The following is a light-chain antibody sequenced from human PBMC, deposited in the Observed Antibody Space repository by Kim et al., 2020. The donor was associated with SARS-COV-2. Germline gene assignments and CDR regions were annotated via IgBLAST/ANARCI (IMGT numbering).Light chain of an antibody. V-gene: IGLV1-44*01. CDR1: SSTIESNS. J-gene: IGLJ2*01. CDR3: AAWDDSLNGLV. CDR2: SNN. Sequence: GQRRTIPCSGSSSTIESNSVNWYRQLPGTAPKLLIYSNNQRPSGVPDRFSGSQSGTSASLAISGLQSQDEADYYCAAWDDSLNGLVFGGGTQLTVL.